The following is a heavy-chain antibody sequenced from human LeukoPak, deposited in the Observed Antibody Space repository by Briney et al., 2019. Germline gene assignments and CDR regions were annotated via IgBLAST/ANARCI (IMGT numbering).Heavy chain of an antibody. CDR2: IYHSGST. D-gene: IGHD3-10*01. CDR3: ARHLIMVQGY. Sequence: PSETLSLTCAVSGYSISSGYYWGWIPQPPGKGLEWIGSIYHSGSTYYNPSLKSRVTISVDTTKNQVALKLSSVTAADTAVYYCARHLIMVQGYWGQGTLVTVSS. J-gene: IGHJ4*02. V-gene: IGHV4-38-2*01. CDR1: GYSISSGYY.